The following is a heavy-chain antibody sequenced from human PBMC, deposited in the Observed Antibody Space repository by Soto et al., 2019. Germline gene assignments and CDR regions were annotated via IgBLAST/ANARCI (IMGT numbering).Heavy chain of an antibody. CDR1: GYTFTSYG. CDR3: AMVDVYVTPSPQDV. D-gene: IGHD3-16*01. CDR2: INTYNGNT. Sequence: QVQLVQSGAEVKNPGASVKVSCKTFGYTFTSYGIGWARQAPGQVLEWMGWINTYNGNTNYAQNLKGRVTLTTDTSTSTAYMELRSLRSNDTAIYYCAMVDVYVTPSPQDVWGQGTTVTVSS. V-gene: IGHV1-18*01. J-gene: IGHJ6*02.